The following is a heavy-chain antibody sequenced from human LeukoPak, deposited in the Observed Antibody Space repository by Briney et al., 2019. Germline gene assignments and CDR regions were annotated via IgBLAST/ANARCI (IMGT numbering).Heavy chain of an antibody. J-gene: IGHJ6*02. CDR3: ARGTPSSSGWLYYGMDV. CDR1: GFTFSSYA. V-gene: IGHV3-30-3*01. CDR2: ISYDGSNK. D-gene: IGHD6-19*01. Sequence: GGSLRLSCAASGFTFSSYAMHWVRQAPGKGLEWVAVISYDGSNKYYADSVKGRFTIPRDNSKNTLYLQMNSLRAEDTAVYYCARGTPSSSGWLYYGMDVWGQGTTVTVSS.